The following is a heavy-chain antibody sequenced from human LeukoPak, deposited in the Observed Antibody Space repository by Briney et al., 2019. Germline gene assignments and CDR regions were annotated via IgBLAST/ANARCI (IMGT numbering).Heavy chain of an antibody. J-gene: IGHJ4*02. CDR2: ISGSGGST. CDR1: GGSISSYY. V-gene: IGHV3-23*01. Sequence: ETLSLTCTVSGGSISSYYWSWVRQAPGKGLEWVSAISGSGGSTYYADSVKGRFTISRDNSKNTLYLQMNSLRAEDTAVYYCAKERYCSSTSCRNDYWGQGTLVTVSS. D-gene: IGHD2-2*01. CDR3: AKERYCSSTSCRNDY.